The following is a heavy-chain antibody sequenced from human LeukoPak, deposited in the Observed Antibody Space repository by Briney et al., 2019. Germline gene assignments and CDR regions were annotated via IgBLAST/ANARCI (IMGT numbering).Heavy chain of an antibody. Sequence: GRSLRLSCAASGFTFSSYAMHWVRQAPGKGLEWVAVISYDGSNKYYADSVKGRFTISRDNSKHTLYLQMNSLRAEDTAVYYCARDMASGWYDAFDIWGQETMVTVSS. D-gene: IGHD6-19*01. CDR1: GFTFSSYA. CDR3: ARDMASGWYDAFDI. J-gene: IGHJ3*02. CDR2: ISYDGSNK. V-gene: IGHV3-30-3*01.